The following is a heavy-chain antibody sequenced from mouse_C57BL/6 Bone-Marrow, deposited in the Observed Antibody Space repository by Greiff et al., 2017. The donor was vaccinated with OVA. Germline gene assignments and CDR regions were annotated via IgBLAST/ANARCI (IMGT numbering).Heavy chain of an antibody. CDR2: IDPETGGT. J-gene: IGHJ2*01. Sequence: SGAELVRPGASVTLSCKASGYTFTDYEMHWVKQTPVHGLEWIGAIDPETGGTAYNQKFKGKAILTADKSSSTAYMELRSLTSEDSAVYYCNYYGSSYWGQGTTRTVSS. D-gene: IGHD1-1*01. V-gene: IGHV1-15*01. CDR1: GYTFTDYE. CDR3: NYYGSSY.